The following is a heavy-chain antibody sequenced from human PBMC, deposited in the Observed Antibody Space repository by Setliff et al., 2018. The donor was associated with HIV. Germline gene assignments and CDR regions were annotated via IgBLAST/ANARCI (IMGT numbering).Heavy chain of an antibody. V-gene: IGHV1-46*01. CDR2: INPSSGST. Sequence: SVKVSCKASGYTFTSYYMHWVRQAPGQGLEWMGIINPSSGSTTYAQKFQGRVTITTDESTNTSYMELTSLRSEDTAVYFCARDSHCSGPSCYSGGQFFDYWGQGTLVTVSS. D-gene: IGHD2-15*01. CDR1: GYTFTSYY. CDR3: ARDSHCSGPSCYSGGQFFDY. J-gene: IGHJ4*02.